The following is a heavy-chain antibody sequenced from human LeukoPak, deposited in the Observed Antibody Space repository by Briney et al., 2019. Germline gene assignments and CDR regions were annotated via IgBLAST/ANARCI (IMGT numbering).Heavy chain of an antibody. V-gene: IGHV3-48*01. CDR3: ASLGSGYYNDY. Sequence: GGSLRLSCAASGFTFSSLSMNWVRQAPGKGLEWVSYINSDSRTTYYTDSVKGRITISRDNAENSLYLQMNNLRAEDTAVYYCASLGSGYYNDYWGQGTLVTVSS. J-gene: IGHJ4*02. CDR2: INSDSRTT. CDR1: GFTFSSLS. D-gene: IGHD3-3*01.